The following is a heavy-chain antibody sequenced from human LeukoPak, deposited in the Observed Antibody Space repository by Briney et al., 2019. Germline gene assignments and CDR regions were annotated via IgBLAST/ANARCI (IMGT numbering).Heavy chain of an antibody. D-gene: IGHD3-22*01. CDR2: IWYDGSNK. CDR1: GFTFSSYG. V-gene: IGHV3-33*01. Sequence: GGSLRLSCAASGFTFSSYGMHWVRQAPGKGLEWVAVIWYDGSNKYYADSVKGRFTISRDNSKNTLYLQMNSLRAEDTAVYYCARDLYNYYDSSGYPGDYWGQGTLDTVSS. CDR3: ARDLYNYYDSSGYPGDY. J-gene: IGHJ4*02.